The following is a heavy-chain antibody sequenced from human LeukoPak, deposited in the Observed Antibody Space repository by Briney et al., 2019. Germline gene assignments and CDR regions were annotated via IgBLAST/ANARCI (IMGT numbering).Heavy chain of an antibody. CDR3: ISQPNGDGDGFLDL. Sequence: GGSLKLSCAASGFTVSDSAMHWVRQASGKGLEWVGRIRSKANNYATAYGASVKGRFTISRDDAKNTAYLQMNSLKAEDTALYYFISQPNGDGDGFLDLWGGGTLVLVSS. D-gene: IGHD3-10*01. J-gene: IGHJ2*01. V-gene: IGHV3-73*01. CDR2: IRSKANNYAT. CDR1: GFTVSDSA.